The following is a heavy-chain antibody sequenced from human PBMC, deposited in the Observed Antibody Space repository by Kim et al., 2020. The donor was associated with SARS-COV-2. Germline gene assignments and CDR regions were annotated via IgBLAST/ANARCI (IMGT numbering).Heavy chain of an antibody. CDR2: INHSGST. J-gene: IGHJ4*02. Sequence: SETLSLTCAVYGGSFSGYYWSWIRQPPGKGLEWIGEINHSGSTNYNPSLKSRVTISVDTSKNQFSLKLSSVTAADTAVYYCARDERTFYGRGTGIDYWGQGTLVTVSS. CDR3: ARDERTFYGRGTGIDY. V-gene: IGHV4-34*01. CDR1: GGSFSGYY. D-gene: IGHD4-17*01.